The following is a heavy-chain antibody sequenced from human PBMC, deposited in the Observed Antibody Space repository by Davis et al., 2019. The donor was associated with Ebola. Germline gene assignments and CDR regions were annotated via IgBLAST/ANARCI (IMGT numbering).Heavy chain of an antibody. Sequence: ASVKVSCKASGYTFTSYAMHWVRQAPGQRLEWMGWINAGNGNTKYSQKFQGRVTITRDTSASTAYMELSSLRSEDTAMYYCASSGIAARYYYYGMDVWGKGTTVTVPS. D-gene: IGHD6-6*01. V-gene: IGHV1-3*01. CDR3: ASSGIAARYYYYGMDV. CDR1: GYTFTSYA. J-gene: IGHJ6*04. CDR2: INAGNGNT.